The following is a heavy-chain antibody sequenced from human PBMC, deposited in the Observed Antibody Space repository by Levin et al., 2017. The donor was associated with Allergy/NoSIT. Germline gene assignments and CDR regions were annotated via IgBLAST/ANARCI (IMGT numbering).Heavy chain of an antibody. CDR2: ISYDGSNK. CDR1: GFTFSSYA. J-gene: IGHJ6*02. D-gene: IGHD3-10*01. V-gene: IGHV3-30-3*01. Sequence: GESLKISCAASGFTFSSYAMHWVRQAPGKGLEWVAVISYDGSNKYYADSVKGRFTISRDNSKNTLYLQMNSLRAEDTAVYYCARSHDGSGRHHYYYYGMDVWGQGTTVTVSS. CDR3: ARSHDGSGRHHYYYYGMDV.